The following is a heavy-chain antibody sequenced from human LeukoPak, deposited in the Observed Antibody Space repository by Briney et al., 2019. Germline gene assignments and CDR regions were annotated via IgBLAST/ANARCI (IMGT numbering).Heavy chain of an antibody. V-gene: IGHV3-21*01. CDR1: GFTFRRFS. Sequence: GGSLRLSCAASGFTFRRFSMNWVRQAPGKGLEWVSAISSSGTYMYYADSVKGRFTISRDNANNSLYLQMDSLRAEDTAVYYCAGITSHYYYYMDVWGKGTTVTVSS. J-gene: IGHJ6*03. CDR3: AGITSHYYYYMDV. CDR2: ISSSGTYM. D-gene: IGHD1-20*01.